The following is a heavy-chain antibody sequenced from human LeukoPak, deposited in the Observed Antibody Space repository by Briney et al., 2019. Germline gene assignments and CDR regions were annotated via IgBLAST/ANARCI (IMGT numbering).Heavy chain of an antibody. CDR3: ARERSMVRGMSWFDP. CDR2: NDYRGNS. D-gene: IGHD3-10*01. CDR1: GGSVSSRGYY. V-gene: IGHV4-39*07. J-gene: IGHJ5*02. Sequence: SETLSLTCTVSGGSVSSRGYYWGWIRQPPGKGLEWIGSNDYRGNSYCIPSLKSRVTISIDTSKNQLSLRLTSVTAADTAVYYCARERSMVRGMSWFDPWGQGTLVTVSS.